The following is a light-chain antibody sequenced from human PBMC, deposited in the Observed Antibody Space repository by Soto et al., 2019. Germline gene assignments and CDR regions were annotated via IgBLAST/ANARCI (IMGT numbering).Light chain of an antibody. V-gene: IGKV1-39*01. CDR2: AAS. Sequence: DIQMTQSPSSLSASVGDRVTITCQASQSISSYLNWYQQKPGKAPKLLIYAASSLQSGVPSRFSGSGSGTEFTLTISSLQPEDFATCYCQQSYSTPRTFGQGTKVEIK. CDR3: QQSYSTPRT. J-gene: IGKJ1*01. CDR1: QSISSY.